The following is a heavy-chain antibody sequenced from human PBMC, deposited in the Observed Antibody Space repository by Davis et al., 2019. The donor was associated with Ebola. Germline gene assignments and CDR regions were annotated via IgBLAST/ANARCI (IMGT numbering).Heavy chain of an antibody. CDR1: GFTFSSHA. CDR3: ARAEEGYSYGCDY. V-gene: IGHV3-23*01. D-gene: IGHD5-18*01. Sequence: PGGSLRLSCAASGFTFSSHAMGWVRQAPGKGLEWVSLISGSGGSAYYADSVKGRFTISRDKSKNTLFLQMNSLRAEDTAVYYCARAEEGYSYGCDYWGQGTLVTVSS. J-gene: IGHJ4*02. CDR2: ISGSGGSA.